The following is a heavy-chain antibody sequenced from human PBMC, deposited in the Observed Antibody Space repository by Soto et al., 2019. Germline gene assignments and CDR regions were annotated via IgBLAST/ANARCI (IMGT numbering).Heavy chain of an antibody. CDR2: IIPIFGTA. Sequence: QVQLVQSGAEVKKPGSSGEVSCKASGGTFSSYAISWVRQAPGQGLEWMGGIIPIFGTANYAQKFQGRVTITADESTSTAYMELSSLRSEDTAVYYCSRDLVSLAGWFDPWGQGTLVTVSS. CDR1: GGTFSSYA. J-gene: IGHJ5*02. CDR3: SRDLVSLAGWFDP. V-gene: IGHV1-69*01.